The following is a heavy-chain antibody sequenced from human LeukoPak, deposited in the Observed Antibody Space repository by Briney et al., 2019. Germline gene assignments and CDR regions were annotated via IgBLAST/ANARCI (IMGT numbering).Heavy chain of an antibody. CDR1: GYTFTNND. J-gene: IGHJ6*03. Sequence: ASVKVSCKASGYTFTNNDINWVRQAPGQGLEWMGWMNPNSGDTGYAQKFQGRVTMTRDTSITTAYMELSSLRSDDTAVYYCAREGSYSSSWYYYYYYMDVWGKGTTVTVSS. CDR3: AREGSYSSSWYYYYYYMDV. D-gene: IGHD6-13*01. V-gene: IGHV1-8*01. CDR2: MNPNSGDT.